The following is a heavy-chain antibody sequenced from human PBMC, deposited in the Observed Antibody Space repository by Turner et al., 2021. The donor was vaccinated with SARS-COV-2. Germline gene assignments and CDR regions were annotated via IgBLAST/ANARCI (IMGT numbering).Heavy chain of an antibody. CDR1: GFPFSIYG. Sequence: QVQLVASGGGVVQPGRSLRLSCAASGFPFSIYGMHWVRQAPGKGLEWVAVISYDGSNKYYADSVKGRFTISRDNSKNTLYLQMNSLRAEDTAVYYCAKSYSGSYWDRNDYWGQGTLVTVSS. CDR2: ISYDGSNK. D-gene: IGHD1-26*01. J-gene: IGHJ4*02. V-gene: IGHV3-30*18. CDR3: AKSYSGSYWDRNDY.